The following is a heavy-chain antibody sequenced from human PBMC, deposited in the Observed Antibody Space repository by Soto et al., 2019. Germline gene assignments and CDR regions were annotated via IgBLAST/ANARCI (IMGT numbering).Heavy chain of an antibody. V-gene: IGHV3-23*01. CDR2: IGVSGGST. Sequence: GGSLRFSCAAYGSTFRSYAMSWFRQAQGKGLEWISAIGVSGGSTYCENSVEGRFTLSIDNSKNTRYQQMNSLGAEDTAVYYCAKAPHIVVVVAPWDYWGQGALGPVSS. CDR1: GSTFRSYA. D-gene: IGHD2-15*01. J-gene: IGHJ4*01. CDR3: AKAPHIVVVVAPWDY.